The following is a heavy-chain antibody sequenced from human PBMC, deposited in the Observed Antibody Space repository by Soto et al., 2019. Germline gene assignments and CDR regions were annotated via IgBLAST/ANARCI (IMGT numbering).Heavy chain of an antibody. D-gene: IGHD6-6*01. CDR3: ARVRSSSPVRYYYYYMDV. CDR2: INNSGST. J-gene: IGHJ6*03. CDR1: GGAFSGCH. V-gene: IGHV4-34*01. Sequence: PSETPSLTCAGYGGAFSGCHWRLFRPPPRKGLEWIGEINNSGSTNYNPSLKSRVTISVDTSKNQFSLKLSSVTAADTAVYYCARVRSSSPVRYYYYYMDVWGKGTTVTVSS.